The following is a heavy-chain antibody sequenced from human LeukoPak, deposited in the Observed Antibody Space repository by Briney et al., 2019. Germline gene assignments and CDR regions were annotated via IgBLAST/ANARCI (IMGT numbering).Heavy chain of an antibody. CDR3: AKGSYYYYGMDV. V-gene: IGHV3-9*01. J-gene: IGHJ6*02. CDR2: ISWNSGSI. CDR1: GFTFDDYA. Sequence: QTGGSLRLSCAASGFTFDDYAMHWVRQAPGKGLELVSGISWNSGSIGYADSVKGRFTISRDNAKNSLYLQMNSLRAEDTALDYCAKGSYYYYGMDVWGQGTTVTVSS.